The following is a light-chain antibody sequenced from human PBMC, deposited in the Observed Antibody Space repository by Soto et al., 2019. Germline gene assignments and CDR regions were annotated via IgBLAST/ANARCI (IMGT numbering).Light chain of an antibody. J-gene: IGLJ2*01. CDR1: SGSVSTNYY. Sequence: QAVVTQEPSFSVSPGGTVTLTCGLSSGSVSTNYYPNWCQQTPGQAPRTLIYNTNTPSSGVPDRFSGSILGNNAALTITGAQADYESYYYCVLYMGSGISLFGGGTKLTVL. CDR3: VLYMGSGISL. V-gene: IGLV8-61*01. CDR2: NTN.